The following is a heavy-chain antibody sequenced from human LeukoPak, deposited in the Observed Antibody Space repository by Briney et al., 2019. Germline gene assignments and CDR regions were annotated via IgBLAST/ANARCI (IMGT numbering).Heavy chain of an antibody. CDR3: AKDYYDSIGYYAFDY. D-gene: IGHD3-22*01. CDR2: ISWNSGSI. J-gene: IGHJ4*02. CDR1: RFTFDDYA. Sequence: SLRLSCAACRFTFDDYAIHWVRQAPGKGLEWVSGISWNSGSIGYADSVKGRFTISRDNAKNSLYLQMNSLRAEDTALYYCAKDYYDSIGYYAFDYWGQRTLVTVSP. V-gene: IGHV3-9*01.